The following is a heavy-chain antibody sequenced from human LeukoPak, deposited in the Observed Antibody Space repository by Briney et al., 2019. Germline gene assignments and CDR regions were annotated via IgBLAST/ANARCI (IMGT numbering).Heavy chain of an antibody. CDR2: IRYDGSNK. V-gene: IGHV3-30*02. CDR3: AKDRCSNGVGCYYYYMDV. D-gene: IGHD2-8*01. J-gene: IGHJ6*03. Sequence: GGSLRLSCAPSGFTFSSYGMHWVRQAPGKGLEWVAFIRYDGSNKYYADSVKGRFTISRDSSKNILYLQMNSLRAEDTAVYYCAKDRCSNGVGCYYYYMDVWGKGTTVTISS. CDR1: GFTFSSYG.